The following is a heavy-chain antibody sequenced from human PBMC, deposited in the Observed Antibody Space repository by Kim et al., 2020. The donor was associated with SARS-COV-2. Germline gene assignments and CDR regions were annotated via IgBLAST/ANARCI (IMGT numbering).Heavy chain of an antibody. D-gene: IGHD1-1*01. CDR3: VRDGGYS. Sequence: GGSLRLSCAASRFTFSSFWMSWIRQAPGKGLEWVATIKQDGSEKYYVDSVKGRFTISRDNAKNSLYLQMNSLRAEDTAVYYCVRDGGYSWGQGTLVTVSS. CDR2: IKQDGSEK. J-gene: IGHJ4*02. V-gene: IGHV3-7*03. CDR1: RFTFSSFW.